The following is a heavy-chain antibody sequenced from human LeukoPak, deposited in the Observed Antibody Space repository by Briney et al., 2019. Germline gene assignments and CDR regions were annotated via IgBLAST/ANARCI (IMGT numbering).Heavy chain of an antibody. CDR2: IIPIFGTA. CDR3: ARSPWFGDHYYYGMDV. CDR1: GGTFSSYA. D-gene: IGHD3-10*01. J-gene: IGHJ6*02. Sequence: SVKVSCKASGGTFSSYAISWVRQAPGQGLEWMGGIIPIFGTANYAQKFQGRVTITADESTSTAYMELSSLRSEDTAVYYCARSPWFGDHYYYGMDVWGQGTTVTVSS. V-gene: IGHV1-69*13.